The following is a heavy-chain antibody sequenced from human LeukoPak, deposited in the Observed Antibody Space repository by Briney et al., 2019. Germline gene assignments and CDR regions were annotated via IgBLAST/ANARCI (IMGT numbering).Heavy chain of an antibody. D-gene: IGHD2/OR15-2a*01. CDR1: GFTFCGYA. V-gene: IGHV3-23*01. CDR3: AKSHSLEYRGYFDY. J-gene: IGHJ4*02. Sequence: GSLKLSCANSGFTFCGYALRRVRQAPGKGLEWVSDSVKGRFTISRGNSKNTLYLLMNELSAEDTAVYYCAKSHSLEYRGYFDYWGQGTLVTVSS.